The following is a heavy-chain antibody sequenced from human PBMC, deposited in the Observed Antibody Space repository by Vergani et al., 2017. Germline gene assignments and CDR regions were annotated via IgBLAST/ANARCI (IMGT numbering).Heavy chain of an antibody. D-gene: IGHD6-6*01. CDR2: ISGGGGST. CDR3: AKXGRVAPTAEQLPRGWFDP. V-gene: IGHV3-23*04. Sequence: EVQLVESGGGLVQPGGSLRLSCAASGFTFSSYAMSWVRQAPGKGLQWVSAISGGGGSTYYADSVNGLFTISRDNSKSALYLQMNSLGAEDTAVYYWAKXGRVAPTAEQLPRGWFDPWGQGTLVTVSS. J-gene: IGHJ5*02. CDR1: GFTFSSYA.